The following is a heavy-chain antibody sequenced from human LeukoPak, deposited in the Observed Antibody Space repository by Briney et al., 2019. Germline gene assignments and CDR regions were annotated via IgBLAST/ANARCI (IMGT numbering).Heavy chain of an antibody. D-gene: IGHD1-26*01. CDR2: ISGDSTTI. CDR3: ARDLYSGSRRPNWFDP. Sequence: PGGSLRLSCTSSGFSFSTYSMNWVRQAPGKGLEWVSYISGDSTTIYYADSVKGRFTVSRDNAKDSLYLQMNSLRAEDTAVYYCARDLYSGSRRPNWFDPWGPGTLVTVSS. J-gene: IGHJ5*02. CDR1: GFSFSTYS. V-gene: IGHV3-48*01.